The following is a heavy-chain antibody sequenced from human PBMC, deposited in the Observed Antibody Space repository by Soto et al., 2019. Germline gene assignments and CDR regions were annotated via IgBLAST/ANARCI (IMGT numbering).Heavy chain of an antibody. Sequence: QVHLIQSGAEVKKPGSSVKVSCKAAGGSFNTYTLFWVRQAPGHGLEWMGRIIPMLPVTNSAQKFQGRLTLTAHKSTGTAFMELTSLTSDYTAVYYCSIGSWSSETVDVWGQRTMVNVSS. J-gene: IGHJ3*01. D-gene: IGHD1-1*01. V-gene: IGHV1-69*02. CDR3: SIGSWSSETVDV. CDR1: GGSFNTYT. CDR2: IIPMLPVT.